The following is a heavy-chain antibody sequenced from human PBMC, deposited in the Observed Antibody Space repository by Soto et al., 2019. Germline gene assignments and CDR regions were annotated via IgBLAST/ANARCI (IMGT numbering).Heavy chain of an antibody. J-gene: IGHJ4*02. Sequence: QVQLVESGGGVVQPGRSLRLSCAASGFTFSSYAMHWVRQAPGKGLEWGAVISYDGSNKYYADSVKGRFTISRDNSKNTLYLQMNSLRAEDTAVYYCARDEARGVMWEQLFDYWGQGTLVTVSS. V-gene: IGHV3-30-3*01. CDR3: ARDEARGVMWEQLFDY. D-gene: IGHD3-10*01. CDR1: GFTFSSYA. CDR2: ISYDGSNK.